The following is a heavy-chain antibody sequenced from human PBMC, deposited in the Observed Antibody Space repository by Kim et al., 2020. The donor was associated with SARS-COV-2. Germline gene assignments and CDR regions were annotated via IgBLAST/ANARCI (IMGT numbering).Heavy chain of an antibody. J-gene: IGHJ4*02. V-gene: IGHV3-23*01. CDR3: ANPGAIDFDY. Sequence: STYYADSVKGRFTISRDNSRNTLYLQMNSLRAEDTAVYYCANPGAIDFDYWGQGTLVTVSS. CDR2: ST.